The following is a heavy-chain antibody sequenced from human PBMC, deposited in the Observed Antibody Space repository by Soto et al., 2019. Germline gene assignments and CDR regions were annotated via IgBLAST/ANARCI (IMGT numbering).Heavy chain of an antibody. D-gene: IGHD5-12*01. CDR2: ISSTSSYM. CDR1: GFPFSTYS. CDR3: ARDKYSGYDYVGLFDY. V-gene: IGHV3-21*01. Sequence: TGGSLRLSCAASGFPFSTYSMNWVRQAPGRGLEWVSSISSTSSYMYYADSVKGRFTISRDNAENSLYLRMSSLTAEDTAVYYCARDKYSGYDYVGLFDYWGQGILVTVSS. J-gene: IGHJ4*02.